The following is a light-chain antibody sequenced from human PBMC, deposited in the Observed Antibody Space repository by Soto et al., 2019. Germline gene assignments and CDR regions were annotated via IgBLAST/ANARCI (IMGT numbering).Light chain of an antibody. CDR3: QQRSDWPWT. V-gene: IGKV3-15*01. CDR1: QSVSSN. CDR2: GAS. J-gene: IGKJ1*01. Sequence: IEMTQSPATLSVSPGERATLSCRASQSVSSNLVWYQQKPGQAPRLLIYGASTRVTGIPARFSGSGSGTEFTLTISSLQSEDFAVYYCQQRSDWPWTFGQGTKVDI.